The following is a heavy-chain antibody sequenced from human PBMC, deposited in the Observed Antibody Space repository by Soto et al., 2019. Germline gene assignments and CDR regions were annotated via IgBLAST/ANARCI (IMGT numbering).Heavy chain of an antibody. J-gene: IGHJ4*02. CDR1: GDTFNFYS. CDR2: VIPILSMS. CDR3: ASSYGSGYRAFDY. D-gene: IGHD3-10*01. V-gene: IGHV1-69*02. Sequence: QLQLVQSGAEVKRPGSSVKVSCKASGDTFNFYSINWVRQAPGVGLEWVGRVIPILSMSNYAQRFQGRVTMTADKSTSTAYMELRSLRSEDTAIYYCASSYGSGYRAFDYWGQGALVTVSS.